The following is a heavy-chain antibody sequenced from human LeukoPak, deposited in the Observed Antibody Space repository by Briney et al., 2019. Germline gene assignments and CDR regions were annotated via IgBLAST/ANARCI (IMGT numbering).Heavy chain of an antibody. D-gene: IGHD3-3*01. V-gene: IGHV3-23*01. Sequence: GGSLRLSCAASGFTFSKYDMSWVRQAPGKGLEWVSVINTRGGDTYYADSVKGRFTISRDNSKNTLYLQMNSLRAEDTALYYCEKAGRDFWSGYYDSYFDYWGQGPLVTVSS. CDR3: EKAGRDFWSGYYDSYFDY. CDR2: INTRGGDT. J-gene: IGHJ4*02. CDR1: GFTFSKYD.